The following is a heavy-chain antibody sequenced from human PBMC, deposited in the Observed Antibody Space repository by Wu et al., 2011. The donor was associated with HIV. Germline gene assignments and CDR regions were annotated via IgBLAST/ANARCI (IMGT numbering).Heavy chain of an antibody. CDR3: ARGRGLQAFEF. V-gene: IGHV1-8*02. J-gene: IGHJ4*02. CDR1: GYTFTGYY. D-gene: IGHD3-10*01. CDR2: LNPKSGNT. Sequence: QVQLVQSGAEVKKPGASVKVSCKASGYTFTGYYMHWVRQAPGQGLEWMGWLNPKSGNTGFGRRFQGRVALTRDTSINTAYMELSSLRFEDTAVYYCARGRGLQAFEFWGRGTLVTVSP.